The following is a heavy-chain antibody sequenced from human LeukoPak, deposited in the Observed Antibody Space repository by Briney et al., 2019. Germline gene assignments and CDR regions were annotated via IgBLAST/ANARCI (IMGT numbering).Heavy chain of an antibody. CDR2: ITGSGDSA. CDR1: GFTFTNYA. CDR3: AKDEAWRPAAD. V-gene: IGHV3-23*01. J-gene: IGHJ4*02. D-gene: IGHD2-2*01. Sequence: GSXXLXCXPSGFTFTNYAMSWVRQAPGKGLEWVSSITGSGDSAYYADSVKGRFTISRDNSKDTLYLQMNSLRAEDTAIYFCAKDEAWRPAADWGQGTLVTVSS.